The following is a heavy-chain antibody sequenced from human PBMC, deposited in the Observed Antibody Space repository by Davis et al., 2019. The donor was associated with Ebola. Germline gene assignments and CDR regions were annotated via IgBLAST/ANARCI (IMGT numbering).Heavy chain of an antibody. CDR2: ISGSGGST. CDR1: VITFSSYA. J-gene: IGHJ6*04. Sequence: PGGSLRLSCTDSVITFSSYAMTWVRQAPGKGLEWVSAISGSGGSTYYADSVKGRFTISRDNSKKTLYLQMNSLRAEDTAVYYCARARDFDYYHYGMDVWGKGTTVTVSS. D-gene: IGHD3-3*01. V-gene: IGHV3-23*01. CDR3: ARARDFDYYHYGMDV.